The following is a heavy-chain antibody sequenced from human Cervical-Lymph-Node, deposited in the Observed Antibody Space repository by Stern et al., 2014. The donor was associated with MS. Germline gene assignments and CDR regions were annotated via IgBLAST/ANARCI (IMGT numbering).Heavy chain of an antibody. CDR3: VRDQGGIAGS. V-gene: IGHV1-69*01. CDR2: INPLFGTT. Sequence: QVQLGQSGAEVKKPGSSMKVSCEASGDSFSSIQISWVRQVPGQGFEWLGGINPLFGTTHYAQKVQGRVTIIADESTNTVNMELSSLRSEDTAVYYCVRDQGGIAGSWGQGTLVTVSS. CDR1: GDSFSSIQ. D-gene: IGHD6-13*01. J-gene: IGHJ4*02.